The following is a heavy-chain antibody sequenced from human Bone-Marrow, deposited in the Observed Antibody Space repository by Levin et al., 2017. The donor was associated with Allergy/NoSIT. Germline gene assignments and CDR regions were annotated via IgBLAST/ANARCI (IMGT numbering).Heavy chain of an antibody. CDR1: GFIFSDYD. V-gene: IGHV3-72*01. CDR3: ARAEDCRGGCPKDPFDI. CDR2: IRNKARGYTS. J-gene: IGHJ3*02. D-gene: IGHD2/OR15-2a*01. Sequence: GGSLRLSCAASGFIFSDYDMDWVRQAPGKGLEWVCRIRNKARGYTSVYAALGQRRITIESDDFNMYLQLTSLKAEATGVYYCARAEDCRGGCPKDPFDIWGQGTKVTVS.